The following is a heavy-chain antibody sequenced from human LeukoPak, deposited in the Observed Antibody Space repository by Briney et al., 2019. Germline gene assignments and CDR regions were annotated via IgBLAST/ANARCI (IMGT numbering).Heavy chain of an antibody. J-gene: IGHJ6*03. Sequence: GGSLRLSCAASEFTFGSYAMTWVRQAPGKGLEWVSTISGSGGNTYYADSVKGRFTISRDSSKNTVYLQMNNLRAEDTALYYCAKDWSHRHYYYYMDVWGKGTTVTVSS. CDR1: EFTFGSYA. CDR3: AKDWSHRHYYYYMDV. D-gene: IGHD1-14*01. CDR2: ISGSGGNT. V-gene: IGHV3-23*01.